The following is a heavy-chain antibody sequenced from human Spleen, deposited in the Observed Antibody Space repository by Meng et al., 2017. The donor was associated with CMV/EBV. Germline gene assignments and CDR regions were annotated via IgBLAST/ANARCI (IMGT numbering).Heavy chain of an antibody. CDR3: AKFPSYDFWSGYNDFRFDP. D-gene: IGHD3-3*01. V-gene: IGHV3-30*04. Sequence: GESLKISCAASGFTFSSYAMHWVRQAPGKGLEWVAVISYDGSNKYYADSVKGRFTISRDNAKNSLYLQMNSLRAEDTAVYYCAKFPSYDFWSGYNDFRFDPWGQGTLVTVSS. CDR2: ISYDGSNK. CDR1: GFTFSSYA. J-gene: IGHJ5*02.